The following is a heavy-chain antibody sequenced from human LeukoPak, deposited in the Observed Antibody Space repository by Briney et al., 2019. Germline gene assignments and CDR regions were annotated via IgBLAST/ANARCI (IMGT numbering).Heavy chain of an antibody. D-gene: IGHD6-19*01. CDR1: GFTFSSYE. Sequence: GGSLRLSRAASGFTFSSYEMNWVRQAPGKGLEWVSYISSSGSTIYYADSVKGRFTISRDNAKNSLYLQMNSLRAEDTAVYYCARSAVAHGYWGQGTLVTVSS. V-gene: IGHV3-48*03. CDR2: ISSSGSTI. CDR3: ARSAVAHGY. J-gene: IGHJ4*02.